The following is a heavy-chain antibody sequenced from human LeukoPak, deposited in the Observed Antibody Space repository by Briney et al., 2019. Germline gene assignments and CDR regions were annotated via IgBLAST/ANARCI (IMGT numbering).Heavy chain of an antibody. CDR2: IIPILGIA. CDR3: ARGWDGDSNDYYGMDV. Sequence: ASVKVSCKASGGTFSSYAISWVRQAPGQGLEWMGRIIPILGIANYAQKFQGRVTITADKSTSTAYMELSSLRSEDTAVYYCARGWDGDSNDYYGMDVWGQGTTVTVSS. D-gene: IGHD4-17*01. J-gene: IGHJ6*02. V-gene: IGHV1-69*04. CDR1: GGTFSSYA.